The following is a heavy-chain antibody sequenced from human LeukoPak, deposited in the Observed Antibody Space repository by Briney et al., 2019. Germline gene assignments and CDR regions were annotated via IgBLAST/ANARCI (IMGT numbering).Heavy chain of an antibody. V-gene: IGHV3-30*03. J-gene: IGHJ6*02. CDR1: GFTFSSYG. CDR3: ASGRLNYFYAMDI. Sequence: GGSLRLSCAASGFTFSSYGMHWVRQAPGKGLEWVAVISYDGSNKYYADSVKGRFTITRDNAENTLSLLMNSLRAEDTAVYYCASGRLNYFYAMDIWGQGTTVTVSS. CDR2: ISYDGSNK.